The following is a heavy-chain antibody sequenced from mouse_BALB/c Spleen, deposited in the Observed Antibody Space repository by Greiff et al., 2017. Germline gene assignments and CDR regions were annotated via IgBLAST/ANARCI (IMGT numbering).Heavy chain of an antibody. J-gene: IGHJ4*01. CDR3: TRREGDGYYDAMDY. D-gene: IGHD2-3*01. Sequence: VKLVESGAELVRPGASVTLSCKASGYTFTDYEMHWVKQTPVHGLEWIGAIDPETGGTAYNQKFKGKATLTADKSSSTAYMELRSLTSEDSAVYYCTRREGDGYYDAMDYWGQGTSVTVSS. CDR2: IDPETGGT. CDR1: GYTFTDYE. V-gene: IGHV1-15*01.